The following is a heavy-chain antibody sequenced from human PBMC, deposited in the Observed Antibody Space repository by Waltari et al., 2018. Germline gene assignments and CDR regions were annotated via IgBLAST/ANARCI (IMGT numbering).Heavy chain of an antibody. CDR2: IYYSGST. D-gene: IGHD3-16*01. V-gene: IGHV4-59*01. CDR3: ATWGATGDYYYGMDV. J-gene: IGHJ6*04. CDR1: GGSISSYY. Sequence: QVQLQESGPGLVKPSETLSLTCTVSGGSISSYYWSWIRQPPRKGLEWIGYIYYSGSTNYNPSLKIRVTISVDTSKNQFSLKLSSVTAADTAVYYCATWGATGDYYYGMDVWGKGTTVTVSS.